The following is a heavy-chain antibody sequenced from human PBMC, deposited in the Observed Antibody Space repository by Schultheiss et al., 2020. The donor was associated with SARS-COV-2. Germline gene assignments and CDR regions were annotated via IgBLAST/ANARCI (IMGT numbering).Heavy chain of an antibody. D-gene: IGHD2-2*01. CDR2: INPNSGGT. V-gene: IGHV1-2*04. CDR3: ARDGEDVVVPAARHLYYYYGMDV. J-gene: IGHJ6*02. Sequence: ASVKVSCKASGYTFINYDITWVRQAPGQGLEWMGWINPNSGGTNYAQKFQGWVTMTRDTSISTAYMELRSLRSDDTAVYYCARDGEDVVVPAARHLYYYYGMDVWGQGTTVTVSS. CDR1: GYTFINYD.